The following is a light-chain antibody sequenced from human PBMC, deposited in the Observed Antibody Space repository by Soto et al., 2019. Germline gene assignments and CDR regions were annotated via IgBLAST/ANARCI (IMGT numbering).Light chain of an antibody. CDR1: SSDIGVYNF. V-gene: IGLV2-14*03. J-gene: IGLJ1*01. CDR2: DVS. Sequence: QSVLTQPASVSGSPGQSITIPCTGTSSDIGVYNFVSWYQQHPGKAPRLMIFDVSDRPSGISARFSGSKSGNTASLTISGLQAEDEADYYCASYTTSATYVFGAGTKVTVL. CDR3: ASYTTSATYV.